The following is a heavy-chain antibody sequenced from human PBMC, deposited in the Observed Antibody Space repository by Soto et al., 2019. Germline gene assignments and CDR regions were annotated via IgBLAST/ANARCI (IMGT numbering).Heavy chain of an antibody. Sequence: GGSLRLSCAASGFTFSSYAISWVRQAPGKGLEWVSAISGSGGSTYYADSVKGRFTISRDNSKNTLYLQMNSLRAEDTAVYYCAKDRSYGYLFDYWGQGTLVTVSS. J-gene: IGHJ4*02. CDR2: ISGSGGST. D-gene: IGHD5-18*01. CDR1: GFTFSSYA. V-gene: IGHV3-23*01. CDR3: AKDRSYGYLFDY.